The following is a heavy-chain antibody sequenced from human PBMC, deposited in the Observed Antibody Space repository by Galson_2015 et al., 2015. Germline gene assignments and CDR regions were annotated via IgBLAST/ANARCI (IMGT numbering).Heavy chain of an antibody. V-gene: IGHV2-5*01. J-gene: IGHJ6*03. CDR2: IYWNDDK. Sequence: SLSTSGVGVGWIRQPPGKALEWLALIYWNDDKRYSPSLKSRLTISKDTSKNQVVLTMTNMDPVDTATYYCARTYYYDSSGSRGETYYYYMDVWGKGTTVTVSS. CDR3: ARTYYYDSSGSRGETYYYYMDV. D-gene: IGHD3-22*01. CDR1: SLSTSGVG.